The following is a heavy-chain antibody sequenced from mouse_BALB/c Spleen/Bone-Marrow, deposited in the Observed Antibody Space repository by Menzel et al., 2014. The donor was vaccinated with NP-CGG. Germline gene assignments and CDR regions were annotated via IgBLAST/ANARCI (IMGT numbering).Heavy chain of an antibody. Sequence: VQLQQSGAELARPGSLVKISCKSSGYSFSNYWMNWMKQRPGQGLEWIGQIYPGDGDTNYNGKFKGKATLTADKSSSTAYMQLSSLTSEDSAVYFCASRGDYSYAMDYWGQGTSVTVSS. CDR3: ASRGDYSYAMDY. CDR2: IYPGDGDT. CDR1: GYSFSNYW. V-gene: IGHV1-80*01. D-gene: IGHD1-1*01. J-gene: IGHJ4*01.